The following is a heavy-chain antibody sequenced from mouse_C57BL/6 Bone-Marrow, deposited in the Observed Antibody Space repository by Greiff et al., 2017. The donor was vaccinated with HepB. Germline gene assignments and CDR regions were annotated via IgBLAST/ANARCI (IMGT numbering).Heavy chain of an antibody. CDR1: GFTFSDYG. CDR2: ISNLAYSI. J-gene: IGHJ1*03. CDR3: ARRYSNRYWYFDV. Sequence: EVKLVESGGGLVQPGGSLKLSCAASGFTFSDYGMAWVRQAPRKGPEWVAFISNLAYSIYYADTVTGRFTSSRENAKNTLYLEMSSLRSEDTAMYYCARRYSNRYWYFDVWGTGTTVTVSS. D-gene: IGHD2-5*01. V-gene: IGHV5-15*04.